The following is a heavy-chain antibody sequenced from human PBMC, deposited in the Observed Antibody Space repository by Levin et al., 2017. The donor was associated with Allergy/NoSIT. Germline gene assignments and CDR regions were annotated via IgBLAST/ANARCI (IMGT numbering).Heavy chain of an antibody. CDR3: ARSSRGYGTFDY. J-gene: IGHJ4*02. Sequence: GESLKISCAASGFTFSSYAMSWVRQAPGKGLEWVSAIYASADSIYYSDSVKGRFTISRDSSKNTLYLHMNSLRAEDTAVYYCARSSRGYGTFDYWGEGTLVTVSS. V-gene: IGHV3-23*01. D-gene: IGHD5-12*01. CDR1: GFTFSSYA. CDR2: IYASADSI.